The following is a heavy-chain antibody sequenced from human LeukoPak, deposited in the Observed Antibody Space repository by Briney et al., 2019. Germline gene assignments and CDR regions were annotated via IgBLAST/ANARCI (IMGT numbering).Heavy chain of an antibody. D-gene: IGHD6-13*01. Sequence: GGSLRLSCAASGFTFTSYVMSWVRQAPGKGLEWVSAISGSGVSTYYADSVKGRFTISRDNSKNTLYLRMNSLRAEDTAVYYCARALRSSWFDPWGQGTLVTVSS. J-gene: IGHJ5*02. V-gene: IGHV3-23*01. CDR3: ARALRSSWFDP. CDR1: GFTFTSYV. CDR2: ISGSGVST.